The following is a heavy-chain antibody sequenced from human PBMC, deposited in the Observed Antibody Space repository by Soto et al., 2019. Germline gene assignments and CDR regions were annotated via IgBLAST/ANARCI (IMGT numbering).Heavy chain of an antibody. D-gene: IGHD1-26*01. CDR2: IYYSGST. CDR3: ARTTGGSYSPFED. J-gene: IGHJ4*02. V-gene: IGHV4-38-2*01. CDR1: GHSIGSGFY. Sequence: SETLSLTCAVSGHSIGSGFYWGWIRQPPGKRLEWMGGIYYSGSTYYNPSLKSRVTMSVDTSKNQFSLKLSSVTAADTAVYFCARTTGGSYSPFEDWGQGRLVTVAS.